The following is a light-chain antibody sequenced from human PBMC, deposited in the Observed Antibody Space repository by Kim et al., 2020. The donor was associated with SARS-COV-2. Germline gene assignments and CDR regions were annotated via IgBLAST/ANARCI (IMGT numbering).Light chain of an antibody. Sequence: HSLTISCTGTSSDVGGYNYVSWYQQHPGKAPKLMIYDVSKRPSGVSNRFSGSKSGNTASLTISGLQAEDEADYYCSSYTSSSTWVFGGGTKLTVL. V-gene: IGLV2-14*04. CDR3: SSYTSSSTWV. CDR1: SSDVGGYNY. J-gene: IGLJ3*02. CDR2: DVS.